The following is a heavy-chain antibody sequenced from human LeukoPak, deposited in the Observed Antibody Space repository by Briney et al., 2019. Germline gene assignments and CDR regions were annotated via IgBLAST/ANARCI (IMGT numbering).Heavy chain of an antibody. CDR2: ISGSGTVT. J-gene: IGHJ4*02. D-gene: IGHD2-15*01. Sequence: PGGSLRLSCAASGFTFSNHAMNWVRQAPGKGLEWVSIISGSGTVTYYADSVKGRFTISRDNSKNTLYLQMNSLRAEDTAVYYCAQISVGEGRIIGSGYFDNWGQGTLVTVSS. CDR3: AQISVGEGRIIGSGYFDN. CDR1: GFTFSNHA. V-gene: IGHV3-23*01.